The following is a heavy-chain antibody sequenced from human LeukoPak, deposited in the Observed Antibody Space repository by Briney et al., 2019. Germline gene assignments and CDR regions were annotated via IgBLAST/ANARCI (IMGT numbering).Heavy chain of an antibody. CDR2: IYYSGST. V-gene: IGHV4-59*01. CDR3: ARGNYYDSSVDFDY. J-gene: IGHJ4*02. CDR1: GGSISSYY. Sequence: PSETLSLTCTVSGGSISSYYWSWIRQPPGKGLEWIGYIYYSGSTNYNPSLKSRVTISVDTSKNQFSLKLSSVTAADTAVYYCARGNYYDSSVDFDYWGQGTLVTVSP. D-gene: IGHD3-22*01.